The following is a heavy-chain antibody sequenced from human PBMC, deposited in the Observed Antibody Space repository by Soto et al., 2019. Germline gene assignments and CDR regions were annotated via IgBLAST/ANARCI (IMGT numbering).Heavy chain of an antibody. CDR1: GGSISSYY. Sequence: QVQLQESGPGLVKPSETLSLSCTVSGGSISSYYWTWIRQPPGKGLEWIGYIYYSGSSNYNPSLYXRXTXXVDPSKNQFSLKLSSVTAADTAVYYCARGKRYFDSWGQGTLVTVSS. CDR2: IYYSGSS. J-gene: IGHJ4*02. CDR3: ARGKRYFDS. V-gene: IGHV4-59*01.